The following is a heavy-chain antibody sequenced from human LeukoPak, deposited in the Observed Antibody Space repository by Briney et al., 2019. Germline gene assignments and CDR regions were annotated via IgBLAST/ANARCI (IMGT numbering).Heavy chain of an antibody. Sequence: GGSLRLSCAASGFTFSDYYMSWIRQAPGKGLEWVSYISSSGSTIYYADSVRGRFTISRDNAKNSLYLQMNSLRAEDTAVYYCARLPTQTLTVVVVAATHQEIDYWGQGTLVTVSS. CDR2: ISSSGSTI. CDR1: GFTFSDYY. CDR3: ARLPTQTLTVVVVAATHQEIDY. D-gene: IGHD2-15*01. V-gene: IGHV3-11*01. J-gene: IGHJ4*02.